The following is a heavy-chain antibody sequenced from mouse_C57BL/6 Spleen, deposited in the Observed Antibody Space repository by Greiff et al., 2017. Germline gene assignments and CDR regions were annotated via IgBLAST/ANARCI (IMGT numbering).Heavy chain of an antibody. Sequence: VQLQESGAELVKPGASVQMSCKASGYTFTTYPIEWMKQNHGKSLEWIGNFHPYNDDTKYNEKFKGTATLTVEKSSITVYLELSRLTSDASAVYSCARGGSWFAYWGQGTLVTVSA. CDR1: GYTFTTYP. D-gene: IGHD3-1*01. V-gene: IGHV1-47*01. CDR3: ARGGSWFAY. CDR2: FHPYNDDT. J-gene: IGHJ3*01.